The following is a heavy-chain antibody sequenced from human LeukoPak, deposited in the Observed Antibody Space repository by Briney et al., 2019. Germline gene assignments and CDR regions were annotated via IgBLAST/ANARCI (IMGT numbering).Heavy chain of an antibody. CDR1: GGSISSYY. J-gene: IGHJ6*03. D-gene: IGHD3-10*01. CDR2: IYYSGST. V-gene: IGHV4-59*08. Sequence: SETLSLTCTVSGGSISSYYWSWIRQPPGKGLEWIGYIYYSGSTNYNPSLKSRVTISVDTSKNQFSLKLSSVTAADTAVYYCARAWFGERYYYYYYCMDVWGKGTTVTVSS. CDR3: ARAWFGERYYYYYYCMDV.